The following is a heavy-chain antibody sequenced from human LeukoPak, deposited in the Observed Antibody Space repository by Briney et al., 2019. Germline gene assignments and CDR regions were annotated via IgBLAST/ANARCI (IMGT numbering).Heavy chain of an antibody. V-gene: IGHV4-59*12. CDR1: GDSISNYY. CDR2: IYYSGST. J-gene: IGHJ6*02. D-gene: IGHD6-13*01. CDR3: ARDGPIAAAGDGMDV. Sequence: SETLSLTCTVSGDSISNYYWSWIRQPPGKGLEYIGYIYYSGSTNYNPSLKSRVTISVDTSKNQFSLKLSSVTAADTAVYYCARDGPIAAAGDGMDVWGQGTTVTVSS.